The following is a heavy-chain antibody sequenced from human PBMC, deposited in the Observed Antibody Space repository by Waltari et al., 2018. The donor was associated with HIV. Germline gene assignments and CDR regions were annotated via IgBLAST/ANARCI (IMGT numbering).Heavy chain of an antibody. Sequence: QVQLVESGGGEVHPGESLRLSCNASGFALSGFGMHWVRQAPGKGLEWLAVSSYDAVKQFYADSVKGRFTISRDNSRNLLFLQMTSLTPEVTAMYYCARSPTPTKMPYWGQGSRVTVST. CDR2: SSYDAVKQ. V-gene: IGHV3-30*03. CDR1: GFALSGFG. D-gene: IGHD2-2*01. J-gene: IGHJ4*02. CDR3: ARSPTPTKMPY.